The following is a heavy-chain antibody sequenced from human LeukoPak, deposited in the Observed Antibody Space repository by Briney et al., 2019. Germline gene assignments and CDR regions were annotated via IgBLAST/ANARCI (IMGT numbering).Heavy chain of an antibody. J-gene: IGHJ4*02. D-gene: IGHD3-3*01. CDR1: GFTFNSYA. CDR3: AKDRIVFRFLEWLFHDY. V-gene: IGHV3-30*04. Sequence: GGSLRLSCGASGFTFNSYAMHWVRQAPGKGLEWVGVISNDGNHQVYADSVKGQFTISRDNSKNTLYLQMNSLRAEDTAVYYCAKDRIVFRFLEWLFHDYWGQGTLVTVSS. CDR2: ISNDGNHQ.